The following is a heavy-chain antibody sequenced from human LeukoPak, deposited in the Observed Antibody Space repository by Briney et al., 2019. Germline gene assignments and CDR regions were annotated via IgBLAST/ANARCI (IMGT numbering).Heavy chain of an antibody. Sequence: PSETLSLTCTVSGGSISSSSYYWGWIRQPPGKGLEWIGSIYYSGSTNYNPSLKSRVTMSVDTSKNQFSLKLSSVTAADAAVYYCARDLGTEYSSSGLYYYYYMDVWGKGTTVTVSS. CDR1: GGSISSSSYY. J-gene: IGHJ6*03. V-gene: IGHV4-39*07. D-gene: IGHD6-6*01. CDR3: ARDLGTEYSSSGLYYYYYMDV. CDR2: IYYSGST.